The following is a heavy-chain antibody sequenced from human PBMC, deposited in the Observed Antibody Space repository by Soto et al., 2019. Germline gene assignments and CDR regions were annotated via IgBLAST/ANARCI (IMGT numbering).Heavy chain of an antibody. Sequence: QPPGKGLEWIGYIYYSGTTYYNPSLKSRVTMSVDTSKNQFSLKLTSVTAVDTAVYYYESGIRHYPTVSAFLLNRSTDL. J-gene: IGHJ2*01. V-gene: IGHV4-28*01. D-gene: IGHD2-2*02. CDR3: ESGIRHYPTVSAFLLNRSTDL. CDR2: IYYSGTT.